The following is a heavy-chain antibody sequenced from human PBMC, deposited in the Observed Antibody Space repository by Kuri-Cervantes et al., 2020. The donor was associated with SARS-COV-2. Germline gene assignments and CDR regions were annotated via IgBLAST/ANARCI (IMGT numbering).Heavy chain of an antibody. V-gene: IGHV3-23*01. CDR3: ATQDFDF. CDR2: ITAGGGT. J-gene: IGHJ4*02. CDR1: EFRLGYSN. Sequence: LSLTCAASEFRLGYSNMNWVRQAPGKGLEWVSTITAGGGTYYGDSVRGRLTISRDNAKNILFLQMNGLRAEDTAVYYCATQDFDFWGQGTLVTVSS.